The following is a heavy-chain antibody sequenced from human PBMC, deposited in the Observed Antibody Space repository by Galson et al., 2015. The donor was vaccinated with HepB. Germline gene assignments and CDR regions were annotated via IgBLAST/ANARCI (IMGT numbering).Heavy chain of an antibody. CDR3: ATDGAYDSRGYYKYYYGLDV. J-gene: IGHJ6*02. CDR2: IVVGNGNT. Sequence: SVKVSCKASGFTFSMSAMQWVRQARGQRLEWIGWIVVGNGNTKLAQQFQERLTITRDMSTGTAYMELSSLRSEDTAVYYCATDGAYDSRGYYKYYYGLDVWGQGTTVSVSS. V-gene: IGHV1-58*02. D-gene: IGHD3-22*01. CDR1: GFTFSMSA.